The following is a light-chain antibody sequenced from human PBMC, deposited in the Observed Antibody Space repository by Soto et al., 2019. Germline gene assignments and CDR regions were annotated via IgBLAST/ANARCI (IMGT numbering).Light chain of an antibody. CDR2: DVS. J-gene: IGKJ5*01. Sequence: AIQLTQSPSSLSASVGDRVTITCRASQDIRGALAWYQQKPGKPPKLLIFDVSSLQSGVPSRFSGSGSGTDFTLTISSLQPEDFATYYCQQFNTYPITFGQGTRLRLN. V-gene: IGKV1-13*02. CDR1: QDIRGA. CDR3: QQFNTYPIT.